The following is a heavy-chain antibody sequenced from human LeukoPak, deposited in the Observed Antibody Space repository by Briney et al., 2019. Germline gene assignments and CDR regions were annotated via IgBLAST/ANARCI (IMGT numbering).Heavy chain of an antibody. CDR2: IKQDGSEK. V-gene: IGHV3-7*01. CDR3: ARLEVVIQLYYYYYYMDV. CDR1: GFTFSSYW. D-gene: IGHD3-22*01. J-gene: IGHJ6*03. Sequence: TGGSLRLSCAASGFTFSSYWMSWVRQAPGKGLEWVANIKQDGSEKYYVDSVKGRFTISRDNAKNSLYLQMNSLRAEDTAVYYCARLEVVIQLYYYYYYMDVWGKGTTVTVSS.